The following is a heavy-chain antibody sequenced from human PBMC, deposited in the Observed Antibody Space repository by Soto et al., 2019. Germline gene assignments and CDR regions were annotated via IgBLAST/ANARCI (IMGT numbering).Heavy chain of an antibody. V-gene: IGHV3-48*01. Sequence: GGSLRLSCAASGFTFSSYSMNWVRQAPGKGLEWVSYISSSSSTIYYADSVKGRFTISRDNAKNSLYLQMNSLRAEDTAVYYCARDLYYYYYMDVWGKGTTVTVSS. CDR3: ARDLYYYYYMDV. CDR1: GFTFSSYS. CDR2: ISSSSSTI. J-gene: IGHJ6*03.